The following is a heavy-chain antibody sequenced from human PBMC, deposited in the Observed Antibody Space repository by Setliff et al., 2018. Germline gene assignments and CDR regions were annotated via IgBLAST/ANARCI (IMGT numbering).Heavy chain of an antibody. CDR2: INWDGRRT. J-gene: IGHJ3*02. Sequence: GGSLRLSCAASGFTFNGHGMNWVRQAPGKGLEWVSTINWDGRRTGYTDSVKGRFTISRDNAKNSLYLQMNSLRAEDTAVYYCAISTIFGVVSPTPDAFDIWGQGTMV. CDR1: GFTFNGHG. CDR3: AISTIFGVVSPTPDAFDI. D-gene: IGHD3-3*01. V-gene: IGHV3-20*04.